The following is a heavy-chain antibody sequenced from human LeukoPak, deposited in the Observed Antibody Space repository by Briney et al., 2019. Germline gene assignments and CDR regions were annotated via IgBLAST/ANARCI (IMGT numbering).Heavy chain of an antibody. CDR1: GGSISSSSYY. Sequence: SETLSLTCTVSGGSISSSSYYWGWIRQPPGKGLEWIGSIYYSGSTYYNPSLKSRVTISVDTSKNQFSLKLSSVTAADTAVYYCAGAKDTAMYAFDIWGQGTMVTVSS. CDR2: IYYSGST. CDR3: AGAKDTAMYAFDI. V-gene: IGHV4-39*07. J-gene: IGHJ3*02. D-gene: IGHD5-18*01.